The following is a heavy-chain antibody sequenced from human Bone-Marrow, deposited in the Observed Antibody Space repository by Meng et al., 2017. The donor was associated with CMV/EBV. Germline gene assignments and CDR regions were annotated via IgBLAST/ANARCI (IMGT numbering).Heavy chain of an antibody. Sequence: ASVKVSCKASGYTCTSYGISWVRQAPGQGLEWMGWISAYNGNTNYAQKLQGRVTMTTDTSTSTAYMELRSLRSDDTAVYYCARASPLYYSNEGVYYYYYGMDVWGQGTTVTVSS. D-gene: IGHD4-11*01. V-gene: IGHV1-18*01. CDR1: GYTCTSYG. CDR3: ARASPLYYSNEGVYYYYYGMDV. CDR2: ISAYNGNT. J-gene: IGHJ6*02.